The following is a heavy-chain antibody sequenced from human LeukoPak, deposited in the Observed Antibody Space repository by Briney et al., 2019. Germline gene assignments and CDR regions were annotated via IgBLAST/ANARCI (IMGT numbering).Heavy chain of an antibody. J-gene: IGHJ3*02. CDR3: ARLTLRSESGYQTFDI. D-gene: IGHD3-22*01. Sequence: ASVKVSCKASGYTFTGYYMHWVRQAPGQGLEWMGRINPNSGGTNYAQKFQGRATLTRDTSISTAYMELSRLRSDDTAVYYCARLTLRSESGYQTFDIWGQGTMVTVSS. CDR2: INPNSGGT. V-gene: IGHV1-2*06. CDR1: GYTFTGYY.